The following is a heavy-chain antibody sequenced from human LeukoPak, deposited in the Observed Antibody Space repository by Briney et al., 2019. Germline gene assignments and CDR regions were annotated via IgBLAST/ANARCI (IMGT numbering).Heavy chain of an antibody. D-gene: IGHD2-15*01. CDR3: ARERVAHAFDI. J-gene: IGHJ3*02. CDR2: ISSSSTI. V-gene: IGHV3-48*02. Sequence: GGSLRLSCAASGFTFSSYSMNWVRQAPGKGLEWVSYISSSSTIYYADSVKGRFTISRDNAKNSLYLQMNSLRDEDTAVYYCARERVAHAFDIWGQGTKVTVS. CDR1: GFTFSSYS.